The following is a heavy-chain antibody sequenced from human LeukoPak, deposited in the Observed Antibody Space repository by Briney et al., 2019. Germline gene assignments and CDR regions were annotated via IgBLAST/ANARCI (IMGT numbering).Heavy chain of an antibody. CDR2: IWYDGSSK. Sequence: GGSLRLSCAAYGFTFNSYGMHWVRQAPGKGLEWVAVIWYDGSSKYYAASVKGRFTISRDNSKNTLYLQMNSLRAEDTAVYYCVRSVDFWSGYPDYWGQGTLVTVSS. CDR3: VRSVDFWSGYPDY. CDR1: GFTFNSYG. J-gene: IGHJ4*02. D-gene: IGHD3-3*01. V-gene: IGHV3-33*01.